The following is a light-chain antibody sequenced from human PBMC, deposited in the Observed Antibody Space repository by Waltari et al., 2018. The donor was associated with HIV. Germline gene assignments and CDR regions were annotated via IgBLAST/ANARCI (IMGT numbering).Light chain of an antibody. J-gene: IGLJ3*02. V-gene: IGLV1-44*01. CDR3: AAWDDSLDAWV. Sequence: QSVLTQPPSASGTPGKRVTISCSGSSSNIGSKSVNWFPPVPGTAPKLLMYSDNQRPSGVPDRFSGSKSGTSASLAISGLQSEDEADYYCAAWDDSLDAWVFGGGTRLTVL. CDR2: SDN. CDR1: SSNIGSKS.